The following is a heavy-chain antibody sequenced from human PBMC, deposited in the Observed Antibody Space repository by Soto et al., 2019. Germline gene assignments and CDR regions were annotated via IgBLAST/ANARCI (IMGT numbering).Heavy chain of an antibody. V-gene: IGHV4-39*01. CDR1: GGSISSSSYY. CDR3: ARLEGLATSSYYFDF. Sequence: QLQLQESGPGLVKPSEALSLTCSVSGGSISSSSYYWGWIRQPPGKGLGWIGSIYYSGSTYYNPSLKSRVTISIDKSKNQFALKLSSLTAADTAVYYCARLEGLATSSYYFDFWGQGTLVTVSS. J-gene: IGHJ4*02. CDR2: IYYSGST. D-gene: IGHD6-6*01.